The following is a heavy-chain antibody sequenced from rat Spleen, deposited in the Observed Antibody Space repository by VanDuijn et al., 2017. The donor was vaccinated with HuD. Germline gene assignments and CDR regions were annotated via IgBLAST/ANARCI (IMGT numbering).Heavy chain of an antibody. CDR1: GFTFNDYY. V-gene: IGHV5-22*01. CDR2: INYDGSST. CDR3: STENYWFAY. J-gene: IGHJ3*01. D-gene: IGHD1-10*01. Sequence: EVQLVESGGGLVQPGRSMKLSCAVSGFTFNDYYMAWVRQAPTKGLEWVATINYDGSSTNYRDSVKGRFTISRDDPKSTLYLQMNSLRSEDTATYYCSTENYWFAYWGQGTLVTVSS.